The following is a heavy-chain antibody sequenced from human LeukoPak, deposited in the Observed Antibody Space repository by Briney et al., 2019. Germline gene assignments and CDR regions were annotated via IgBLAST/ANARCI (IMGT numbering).Heavy chain of an antibody. J-gene: IGHJ3*02. V-gene: IGHV5-51*01. D-gene: IGHD1-26*01. CDR2: IYPGDSDT. CDR3: ARLSGSYPSDAFDI. CDR1: GYSFSTYW. Sequence: GEPLKISCKGSGYSFSTYWIAWVRQMPGKGLEWMGIIYPGDSDTRYSPSFQGQVTISADKSITTAYLQWNSLQASDTAMFYCARLSGSYPSDAFDIWGQGTMVTVSS.